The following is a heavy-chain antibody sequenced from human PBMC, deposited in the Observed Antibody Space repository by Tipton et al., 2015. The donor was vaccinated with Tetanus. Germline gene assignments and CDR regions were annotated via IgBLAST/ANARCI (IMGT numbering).Heavy chain of an antibody. D-gene: IGHD2-15*01. CDR1: GYTFTSYG. CDR2: ISAYNGNT. V-gene: IGHV1-18*01. CDR3: AREDIVVVVAATLSNGMDV. Sequence: QLVQSGAEVKKPGASVKVSCKASGYTFTSYGISWVRQAPGQGLEWMGWISAYNGNTNYAQKLQGRVTMTTDTSTSTAYMELRSLRSGDTAVYYCAREDIVVVVAATLSNGMDVWGQGTTVTVSS. J-gene: IGHJ6*02.